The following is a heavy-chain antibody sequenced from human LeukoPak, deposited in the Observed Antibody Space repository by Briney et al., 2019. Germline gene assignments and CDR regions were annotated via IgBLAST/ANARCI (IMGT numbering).Heavy chain of an antibody. CDR3: ARGSRVWFGELLFDY. CDR1: GFTFSDYY. J-gene: IGHJ4*02. V-gene: IGHV3-11*06. Sequence: GGSLRLSCAASGFTFSDYYMSWIRQAPGKGLEWVSYISSSSSYTNYADSVKGRFTISRDNAKNSLYLQMNSLRAEDTAVYYCARGSRVWFGELLFDYRGQGTLVTVSS. CDR2: ISSSSSYT. D-gene: IGHD3-10*01.